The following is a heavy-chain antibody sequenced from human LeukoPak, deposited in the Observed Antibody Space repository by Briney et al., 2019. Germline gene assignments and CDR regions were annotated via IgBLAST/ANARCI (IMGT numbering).Heavy chain of an antibody. D-gene: IGHD6-13*01. V-gene: IGHV5-51*01. Sequence: GESLKISCKGSGYTFTTNWIGWVRQMPGKGLEWMGIIYPGDSDTRYSPSFQGQVTISADKSISTAYLQWSSLQASDTAMYYCARQFSSWANDYWGQGTLVTVSS. CDR1: GYTFTTNW. J-gene: IGHJ4*02. CDR2: IYPGDSDT. CDR3: ARQFSSWANDY.